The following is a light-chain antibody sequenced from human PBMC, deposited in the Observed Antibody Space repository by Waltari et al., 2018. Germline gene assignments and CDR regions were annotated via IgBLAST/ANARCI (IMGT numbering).Light chain of an antibody. J-gene: IGLJ3*02. CDR3: SAYAGFKNVV. Sequence: QSALTQPPSASGSPGQSVTISCTGTSSDVGGYSFVSWYQQHPGTAPKLLIFEVNKRASGVPARFSGFRSGNTASLTVSGLQAEDEADYYCSAYAGFKNVVFGGGTKLTVL. CDR2: EVN. V-gene: IGLV2-8*01. CDR1: SSDVGGYSF.